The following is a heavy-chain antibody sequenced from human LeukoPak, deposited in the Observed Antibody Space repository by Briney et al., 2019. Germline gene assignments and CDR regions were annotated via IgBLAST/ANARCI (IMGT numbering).Heavy chain of an antibody. CDR2: IYYSGST. J-gene: IGHJ4*02. V-gene: IGHV4-39*01. CDR1: GGSISSSSYY. CDR3: AIQSPLTFDY. Sequence: PSETLSLTCTVSGGSISSSSYYWGWIRQPPGKGLEWIGSIYYSGSTYYNPSLKSRVTISVDTSKNQFSLKLSSVTAADTAVYYCAIQSPLTFDYWGQGTLVTVSS.